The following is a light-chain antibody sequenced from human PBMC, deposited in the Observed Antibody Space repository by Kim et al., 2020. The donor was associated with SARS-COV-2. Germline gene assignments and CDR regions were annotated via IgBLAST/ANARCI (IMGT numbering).Light chain of an antibody. Sequence: PLSPGETATLCCRTGQKVSYFLAWYHRKPGQAPRLPIYDASDRATGIPARFSGRGSGTDFTLTISSLQPEGFAFYFCQQRSNWLTFGGGTKVDIK. CDR3: QQRSNWLT. J-gene: IGKJ4*01. V-gene: IGKV3-11*01. CDR2: DAS. CDR1: QKVSYF.